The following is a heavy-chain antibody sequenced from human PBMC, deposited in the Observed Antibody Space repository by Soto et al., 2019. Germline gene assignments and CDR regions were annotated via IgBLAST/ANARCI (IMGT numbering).Heavy chain of an antibody. V-gene: IGHV3-23*01. D-gene: IGHD3-10*01. CDR1: GFTISNYA. CDR2: ISGSGGTT. CDR3: ARLFYYGSGSYYPGYFDY. Sequence: GGSLRLSCATSGFTISNYAMSWVRQAPGKGLEWVSGISGSGGTTYYTDSVKGRFTISRDKSKNQFSLKLSSVTAADTAVYYCARLFYYGSGSYYPGYFDYWGQGTLVTVSS. J-gene: IGHJ4*02.